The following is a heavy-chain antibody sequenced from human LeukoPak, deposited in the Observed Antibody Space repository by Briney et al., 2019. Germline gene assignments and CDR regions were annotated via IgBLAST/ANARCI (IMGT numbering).Heavy chain of an antibody. D-gene: IGHD5/OR15-5a*01. CDR3: ARISIYEITY. CDR2: INPNSGGT. Sequence: ASVKVSCKASGYTFTGYYMHWVRQAPGQGLEWMGWINPNSGGTNYAQKFQGRVTMTRDTSISTAYMELSRVRSDDTAVYYCARISIYEITYWGQGTLVTVSS. J-gene: IGHJ4*02. V-gene: IGHV1-2*02. CDR1: GYTFTGYY.